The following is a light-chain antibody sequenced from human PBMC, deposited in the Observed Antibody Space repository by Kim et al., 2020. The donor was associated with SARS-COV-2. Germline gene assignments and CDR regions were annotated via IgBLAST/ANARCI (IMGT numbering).Light chain of an antibody. Sequence: GQPITISCTGTSRDVVAYKYVSWYQQHPGKAPELMIFDVSERPSGISNRFSGSKSGNTASLTISGLQAEDEADYYCSSYARSSSYVFGTGTKVTVL. CDR2: DVS. CDR3: SSYARSSSYV. V-gene: IGLV2-14*04. CDR1: SRDVVAYKY. J-gene: IGLJ1*01.